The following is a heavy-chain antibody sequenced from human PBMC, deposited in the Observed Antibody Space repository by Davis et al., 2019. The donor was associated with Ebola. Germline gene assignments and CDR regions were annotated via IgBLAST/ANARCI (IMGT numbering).Heavy chain of an antibody. D-gene: IGHD3-3*01. Sequence: GESLKISCAASGFTFSAHWMHWVRQAPGKGLLWVSRLSPDGSNAAYADSVNGRFAISRDNAKNTLYLQMNSLRAEDTAVDYCANDFDAPWGIWGQGTMVTVSS. V-gene: IGHV3-74*01. CDR1: GFTFSAHW. CDR2: LSPDGSNA. J-gene: IGHJ3*02. CDR3: ANDFDAPWGI.